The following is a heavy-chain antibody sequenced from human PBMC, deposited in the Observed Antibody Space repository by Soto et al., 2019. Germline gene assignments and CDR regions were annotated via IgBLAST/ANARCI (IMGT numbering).Heavy chain of an antibody. CDR2: IIPIFGTA. CDR1: GGTFSSYA. J-gene: IGHJ6*02. V-gene: IGHV1-69*13. CDR3: ARGSDDSSGYYYYYYGMDV. D-gene: IGHD3-22*01. Sequence: SVKVSCKASGGTFSSYAISWVRQAPGQGLEWMGGIIPIFGTANYAQKFQGRVTITADESTSTAYMELSSLRSEDTAVYYCARGSDDSSGYYYYYYGMDVWGQGTTVTVS.